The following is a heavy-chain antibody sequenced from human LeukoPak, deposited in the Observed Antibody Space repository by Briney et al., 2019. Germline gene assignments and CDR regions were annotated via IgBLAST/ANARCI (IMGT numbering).Heavy chain of an antibody. CDR1: GFTFSSYE. D-gene: IGHD6-6*01. CDR3: ASDRPYSSSLNYYYGMDV. V-gene: IGHV3-48*03. CDR2: ISSSGSTI. Sequence: GGSLRLSCAASGFTFSSYEMNWVRQAPGKGLEWVSYISSSGSTIYYADSVKGRFTISRDNAKNSLYLQMNSLRAEDTAVYYCASDRPYSSSLNYYYGMDVWGQGTTVTVSS. J-gene: IGHJ6*02.